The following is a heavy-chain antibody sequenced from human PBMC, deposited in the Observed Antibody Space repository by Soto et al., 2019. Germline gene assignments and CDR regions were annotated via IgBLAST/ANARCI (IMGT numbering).Heavy chain of an antibody. J-gene: IGHJ5*02. CDR3: ARDRLITYGAKIAPDH. D-gene: IGHD3-16*01. V-gene: IGHV3-33*01. CDR2: IWYDGRYQ. CDR1: VFTFSGFG. Sequence: PWGALLVSCKASVFTFSGFGMHWVRQAPGKGLELVSAIWYDGRYQYYADPVRGRFTTSRDNSNNTLFLQMNSLRVEDTAVYYCARDRLITYGAKIAPDHWGQGALVTVSS.